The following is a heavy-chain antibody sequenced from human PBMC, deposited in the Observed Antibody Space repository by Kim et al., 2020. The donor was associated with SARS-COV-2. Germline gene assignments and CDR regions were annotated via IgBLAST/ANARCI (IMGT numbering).Heavy chain of an antibody. Sequence: DSVKGRFTISRDNSKNTLYLQMNSLRAEDTAVYYCARTLFGGSSWSSFGSWGQGTLVTVSS. J-gene: IGHJ4*02. CDR3: ARTLFGGSSWSSFGS. V-gene: IGHV3-30*07. D-gene: IGHD6-13*01.